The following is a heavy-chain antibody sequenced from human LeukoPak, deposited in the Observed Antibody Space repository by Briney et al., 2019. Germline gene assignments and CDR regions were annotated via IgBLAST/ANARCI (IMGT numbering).Heavy chain of an antibody. D-gene: IGHD2-15*01. V-gene: IGHV3-48*01. CDR1: GFIFSSYS. CDR3: AKDMGAGYCGGGSCYAFDH. Sequence: GGSLRLSCAASGFIFSSYSMNWVRQAPGKGLEWVSYISSTSSTIHYADSVKGRFTISRDNAQNSLWLQMNSLRAEDTAVYYCAKDMGAGYCGGGSCYAFDHWGQGTLVTVSS. J-gene: IGHJ4*02. CDR2: ISSTSSTI.